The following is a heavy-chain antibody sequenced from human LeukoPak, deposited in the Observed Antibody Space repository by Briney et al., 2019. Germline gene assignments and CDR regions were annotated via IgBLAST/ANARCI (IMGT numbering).Heavy chain of an antibody. CDR2: IYHSGST. CDR1: GYSISSGYY. Sequence: PSETLSLTCAVSGYSISSGYYRGWIRQPPGKGLEWIGSIYHSGSTYYNPSLKSRVTISVDTSKNQFSLKLSSVTAADTAVYYCASTRYCSSTSCYTGYYYYYYMDVWGKGTTVTVSS. CDR3: ASTRYCSSTSCYTGYYYYYYMDV. V-gene: IGHV4-38-2*01. J-gene: IGHJ6*03. D-gene: IGHD2-2*02.